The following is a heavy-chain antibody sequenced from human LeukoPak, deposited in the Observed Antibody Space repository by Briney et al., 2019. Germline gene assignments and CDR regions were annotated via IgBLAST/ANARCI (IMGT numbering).Heavy chain of an antibody. J-gene: IGHJ6*03. CDR3: ASVDTAMVTSLGYYYHHMDV. V-gene: IGHV1-69*05. CDR1: GGTFSSYA. Sequence: GSSVKVSCKASGGTFSSYAISWVRQAPGQGLEWMGGISPIFGAANYAQKFQGRVTITTDESTTTAYMELSSLRSEDTAVYSCASVDTAMVTSLGYYYHHMDVWGKGTTVTVSS. CDR2: ISPIFGAA. D-gene: IGHD5-18*01.